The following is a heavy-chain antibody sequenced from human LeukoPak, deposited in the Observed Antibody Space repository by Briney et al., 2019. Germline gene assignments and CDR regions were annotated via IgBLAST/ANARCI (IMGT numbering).Heavy chain of an antibody. J-gene: IGHJ5*02. CDR2: INNSGST. CDR1: GGSFSGYY. V-gene: IGHV4-34*01. CDR3: ARGWRYYGSGSYCWFDT. Sequence: SETLSLTCAVYGGSFSGYYWSWIRQPPGKGLEWVGEINNSGSTNYNPSLKSRVTISVDTSKNQFSLKLSSVTGADTAVYYCARGWRYYGSGSYCWFDTWGQGTLVTVSS. D-gene: IGHD3-10*01.